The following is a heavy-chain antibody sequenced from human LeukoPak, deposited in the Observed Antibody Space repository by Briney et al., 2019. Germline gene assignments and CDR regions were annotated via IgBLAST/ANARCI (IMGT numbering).Heavy chain of an antibody. CDR3: AKDHRLIVVAYAFDI. CDR1: GFTFDDYA. Sequence: PGGSLRLSCAASGFTFDDYAMHWVRQAPGKGLEWVSLISGHGGNTYYADSVKGRFTISRDNSRNSLYLQMNSLRTEDTALYYCAKDHRLIVVAYAFDIWGQGTVVTVSS. V-gene: IGHV3-43*02. J-gene: IGHJ3*02. CDR2: ISGHGGNT. D-gene: IGHD3-22*01.